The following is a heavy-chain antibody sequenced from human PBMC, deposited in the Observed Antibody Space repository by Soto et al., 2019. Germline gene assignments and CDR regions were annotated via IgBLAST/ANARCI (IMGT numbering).Heavy chain of an antibody. D-gene: IGHD6-13*01. J-gene: IGHJ4*02. Sequence: PGGSLRLSCAASGFTFSSYAMSWVRQAPGKGLEWVSAISGSGGSTYYADSVKGRFTISRDNSKNTLYLQMNSLRAEDTAVYYCAKWLPLIPAAVLLMEYYFDYWGQGTLVTVSS. CDR2: ISGSGGST. CDR1: GFTFSSYA. CDR3: AKWLPLIPAAVLLMEYYFDY. V-gene: IGHV3-23*01.